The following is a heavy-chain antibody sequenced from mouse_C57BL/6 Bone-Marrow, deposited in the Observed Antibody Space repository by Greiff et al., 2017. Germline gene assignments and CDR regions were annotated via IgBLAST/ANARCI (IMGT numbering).Heavy chain of an antibody. V-gene: IGHV1-50*01. CDR2: IDPSDSYT. Sequence: VQLQQPGAELVKPGASVKLSCKASGYTFTSYWMQWVKQRPGQGLEWIGEIDPSDSYTNYTQKFKGKATLTVDTSSSTAYMQLSSLTSEDSAVYYCARSFAYWGQGTLVTVSA. J-gene: IGHJ3*01. CDR3: ARSFAY. CDR1: GYTFTSYW.